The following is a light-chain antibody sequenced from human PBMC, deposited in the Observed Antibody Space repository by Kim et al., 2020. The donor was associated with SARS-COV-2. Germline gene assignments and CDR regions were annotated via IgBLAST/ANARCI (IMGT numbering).Light chain of an antibody. CDR2: AAS. CDR3: QQANSFPQT. V-gene: IGKV1-12*01. Sequence: SADVGDRVTITCRASQGSSSWLAWYQQKPGKDPKLLIYAASSLQSGVPSRFSGSGSGTDFTLTISSLQTEDFATYYCQQANSFPQTFGEGTKVEIK. CDR1: QGSSSW. J-gene: IGKJ1*01.